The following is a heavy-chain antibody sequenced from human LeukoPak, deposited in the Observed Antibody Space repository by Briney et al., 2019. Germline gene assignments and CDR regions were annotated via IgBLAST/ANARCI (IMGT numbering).Heavy chain of an antibody. Sequence: PGGSLRLSCAASGFTFDDYAMHWVRQAPGKGLEWVSGISWNSGSIGYADSVKGRFTISRDNSKNTLYPQMNSLRAEDTAVYYCAKDNNHYGISSYFDYWGQGTLVTVSS. D-gene: IGHD3-10*01. CDR2: ISWNSGSI. J-gene: IGHJ4*02. V-gene: IGHV3-9*01. CDR3: AKDNNHYGISSYFDY. CDR1: GFTFDDYA.